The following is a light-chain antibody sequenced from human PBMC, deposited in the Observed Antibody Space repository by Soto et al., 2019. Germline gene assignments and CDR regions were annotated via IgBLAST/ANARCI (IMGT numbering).Light chain of an antibody. J-gene: IGKJ4*01. V-gene: IGKV3D-15*01. CDR3: QQCNNWPLT. CDR2: RAS. CDR1: QSVSNN. Sequence: EIVMTQSPATLSVSPGETATLSCRASQSVSNNLAWFQQKPGQAPGLLIYRASTRATGIPDRFSGSGSGTEFTLAISSLQSEDFAVYYCQQCNNWPLTFGGGTKVEIK.